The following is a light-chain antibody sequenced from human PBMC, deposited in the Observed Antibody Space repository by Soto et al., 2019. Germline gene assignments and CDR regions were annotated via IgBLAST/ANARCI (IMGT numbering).Light chain of an antibody. CDR3: QQSYTIPLT. CDR2: AAS. V-gene: IGKV1-39*01. CDR1: QNIRNY. Sequence: DIQMTQSPSSLSASVGDRVTITCRASQNIRNYLNWYQQRPGKAPNLLIYAASSLQGGVPSRFSGSGSGTDFTLTISSLQPEDFPTYDCQQSYTIPLTFGRGTKLDVK. J-gene: IGKJ4*01.